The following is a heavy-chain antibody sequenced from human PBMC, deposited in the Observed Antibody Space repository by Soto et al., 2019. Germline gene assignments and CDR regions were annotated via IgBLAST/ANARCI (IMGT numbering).Heavy chain of an antibody. CDR1: GGSISSSSYY. CDR3: ARHATQQLVLGCFDP. V-gene: IGHV4-39*01. Sequence: PSETLSLTCTVSGGSISSSSYYWGWIRQPPGKGLEWIGSIYYSGSTYYNPSLKSRVTISVDTSKNQFSLKLSSVTAADTAVYYCARHATQQLVLGCFDPWGQGTLVTVSS. CDR2: IYYSGST. D-gene: IGHD6-13*01. J-gene: IGHJ5*02.